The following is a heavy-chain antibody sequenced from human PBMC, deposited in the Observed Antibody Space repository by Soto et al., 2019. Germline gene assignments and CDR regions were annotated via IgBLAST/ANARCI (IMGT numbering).Heavy chain of an antibody. V-gene: IGHV3-21*01. J-gene: IGHJ6*02. CDR3: ARVGEAFSSSWTYYYYYGMDV. Sequence: PGGSLRLSCAASGFTFSSYSMNWVRQAPGKGLEWVSSISSSSSYIYYADSVKGRFTISRDNAKNSLYLQMNSLRAEDTAVYYCARVGEAFSSSWTYYYYYGMDVWGQGXTVTVSS. CDR1: GFTFSSYS. CDR2: ISSSSSYI. D-gene: IGHD6-13*01.